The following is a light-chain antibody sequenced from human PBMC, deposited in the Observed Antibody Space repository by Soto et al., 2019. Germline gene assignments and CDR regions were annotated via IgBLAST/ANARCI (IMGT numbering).Light chain of an antibody. CDR1: SGSVSTSYY. J-gene: IGLJ3*02. Sequence: QTVVTQEPSFSVSPGRTVTLTCGLSSGSVSTSYYPSWYQQTPGQAPRTLIYNTNTRSSGLPDRFSDSILGNKAALTITGTKPDDEYDYYCVLYMGSGNWVFGGGTKLTIL. V-gene: IGLV8-61*01. CDR2: NTN. CDR3: VLYMGSGNWV.